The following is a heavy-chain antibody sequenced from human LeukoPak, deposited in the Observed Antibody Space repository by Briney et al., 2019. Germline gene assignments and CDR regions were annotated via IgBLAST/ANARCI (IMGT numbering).Heavy chain of an antibody. J-gene: IGHJ3*02. CDR3: ARRYYYDSSGYYWGRDAFDI. D-gene: IGHD3-22*01. Sequence: GESLKISCKSSGHSFNSYSICWVRQMRGKGLEWMGIIYPGESDTRYSPCFHGQVTISADKSISTAYLQWSRLKASDTAMYYCARRYYYDSSGYYWGRDAFDIWGQRTTVTVSS. V-gene: IGHV5-51*01. CDR1: GHSFNSYS. CDR2: IYPGESDT.